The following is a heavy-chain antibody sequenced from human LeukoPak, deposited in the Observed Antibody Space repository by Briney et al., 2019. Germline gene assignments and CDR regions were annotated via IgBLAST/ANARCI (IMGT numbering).Heavy chain of an antibody. CDR1: GFTFASYA. V-gene: IGHV3-23*01. Sequence: GGSLRLSCAASGFTFASYAMSWVRQAPGKGLEWVSVITAGGFSTYYADSVKGRFTISRDNSKNTLFLQMNSLRAEDTAVYYCAKSEVETVMVGDYWGQGTLVTVSS. CDR2: ITAGGFST. J-gene: IGHJ4*02. D-gene: IGHD5-18*01. CDR3: AKSEVETVMVGDY.